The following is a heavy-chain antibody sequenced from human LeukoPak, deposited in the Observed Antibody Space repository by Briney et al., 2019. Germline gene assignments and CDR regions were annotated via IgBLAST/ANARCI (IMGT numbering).Heavy chain of an antibody. J-gene: IGHJ5*02. D-gene: IGHD6-19*01. CDR3: ARRSGGSGWFSGGEDP. CDR1: GGSISSSSYY. CDR2: IYYSGST. Sequence: PSETLSLTCAVSGGSISSSSYYWGWIRQPPGKGLEWIGSIYYSGSTYCNPSLKSRVTISVDTSKNQFSLKLSSVTAADTAVYYCARRSGGSGWFSGGEDPWGQGTLVTVSS. V-gene: IGHV4-39*01.